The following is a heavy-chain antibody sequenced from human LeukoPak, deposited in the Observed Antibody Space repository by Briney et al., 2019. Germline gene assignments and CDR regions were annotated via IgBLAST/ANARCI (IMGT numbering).Heavy chain of an antibody. CDR1: GGSFSGYY. Sequence: SETLSLTCAVYGGSFSGYYWGWIRQPPGKGLEWIGEINHSGSTNYNPSLKSRVTISVDTSKNQFSLEPSSVTAADTAVYYCASSYYDSSGYYPAHPKFDYWGQGTLVTVSS. CDR2: INHSGST. J-gene: IGHJ4*02. V-gene: IGHV4-34*01. D-gene: IGHD3-22*01. CDR3: ASSYYDSSGYYPAHPKFDY.